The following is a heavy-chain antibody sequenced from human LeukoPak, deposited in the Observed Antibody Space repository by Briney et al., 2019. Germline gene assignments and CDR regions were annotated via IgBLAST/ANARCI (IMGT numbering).Heavy chain of an antibody. J-gene: IGHJ4*02. D-gene: IGHD5-18*01. CDR2: IDPSDSYT. Sequence: GESLKISCKGSGYSFTSYWINWVRQMPGKGLEWTGRIDPSDSYTNYSPSFQGHVTISADKSISTAYLQWSSLKASDTAIYCARGYSYGRYYFDYWGQGTLVTVSS. CDR1: GYSFTSYW. CDR3: ARGYSYGRYYFDY. V-gene: IGHV5-10-1*01.